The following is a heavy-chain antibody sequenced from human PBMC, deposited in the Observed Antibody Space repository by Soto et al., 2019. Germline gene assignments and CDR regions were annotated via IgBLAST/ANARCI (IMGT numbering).Heavy chain of an antibody. CDR1: GFTFTNYA. CDR3: AKKGLGSLATYCNYGDCHYGFDV. Sequence: EVQLLESGGGLVQPGGSLRLSCAASGFTFTNYAMSWVRQAPGKGLEWVSTVSGGGDGTYYADSVKGRFSTSRDKSKNTVYLQMNSLRAEDKAVYDCAKKGLGSLATYCNYGDCHYGFDVWGQGTIVTVSS. V-gene: IGHV3-23*01. J-gene: IGHJ3*01. CDR2: VSGGGDGT. D-gene: IGHD2-21*02.